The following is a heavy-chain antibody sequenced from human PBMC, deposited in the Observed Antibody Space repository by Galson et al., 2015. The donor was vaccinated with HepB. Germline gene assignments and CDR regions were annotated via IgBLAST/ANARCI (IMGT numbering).Heavy chain of an antibody. V-gene: IGHV5-10-1*01. CDR2: IDPSDSYT. J-gene: IGHJ6*02. Sequence: QSGAEVKKPGESLRISCKGAGYSFTSYWISWVRQMPGKGLEWMGRIDPSDSYTNYSPSFQGHVTISADKSISTAYLQWSSLKASDTAMYYCARPISRVADSYYYYGMDVWGQGTTVTVSS. D-gene: IGHD2-15*01. CDR3: ARPISRVADSYYYYGMDV. CDR1: GYSFTSYW.